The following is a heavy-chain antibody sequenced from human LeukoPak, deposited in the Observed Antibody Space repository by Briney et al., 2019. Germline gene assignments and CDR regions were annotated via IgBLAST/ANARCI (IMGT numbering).Heavy chain of an antibody. D-gene: IGHD2/OR15-2a*01. CDR2: IFYSGST. J-gene: IGHJ4*02. CDR3: ARHSAVNRYRDF. V-gene: IGHV4-39*01. CDR1: GDSISSSSSY. Sequence: PSETLSLTCSVSGDSISSSSSYWGWIRQPPGKGLEWIGTIFYSGSTYYNPSLKSRVTISVDTSKNQFSLQLNSVTAADTAVYYCARHSAVNRYRDFWGQGTLVTVSS.